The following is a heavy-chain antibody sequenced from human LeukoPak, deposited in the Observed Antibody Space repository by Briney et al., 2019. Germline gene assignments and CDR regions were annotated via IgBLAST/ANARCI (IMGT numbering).Heavy chain of an antibody. CDR3: AKKTMLIDGWFDP. CDR1: GFTFSRYA. V-gene: IGHV3-23*01. Sequence: GGSLRLSCAASGFTFSRYAVTWVRQAPGKGLEWVSGISGSAGRTYYADSVKGRFTISRDNSKNTLYLQMNSLRAEDTAVYYCAKKTMLIDGWFDPWGQGTLVTVSS. D-gene: IGHD2-8*01. J-gene: IGHJ5*02. CDR2: ISGSAGRT.